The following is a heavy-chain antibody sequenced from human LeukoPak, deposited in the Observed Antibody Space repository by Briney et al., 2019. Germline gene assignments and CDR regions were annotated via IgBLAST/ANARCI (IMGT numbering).Heavy chain of an antibody. D-gene: IGHD3/OR15-3a*01. V-gene: IGHV3-74*01. CDR1: GFTFINHW. J-gene: IGHJ4*02. CDR3: VRDHSAGSDNSGLGDN. Sequence: GGSLRLSCAASGFTFINHWMHWVRQGPGKGLMWVSHINSDGTSTSYADSVKGRFTISRDNAKNTVYLQMDSLGVEDTAVYYCVRDHSAGSDNSGLGDNRGQGTLVTVSS. CDR2: INSDGTST.